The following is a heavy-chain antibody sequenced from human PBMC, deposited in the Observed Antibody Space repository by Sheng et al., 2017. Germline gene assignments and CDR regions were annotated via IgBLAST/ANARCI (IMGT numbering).Heavy chain of an antibody. CDR2: IRYDGSNK. D-gene: IGHD2-2*01. CDR1: GFTFRSYG. CDR3: TKDRCSSSSCFGSWYYFDY. V-gene: IGHV3-30*02. Sequence: QVQLVESGGGVVQPGGSLRLSCAASGFTFRSYGMHWVRQAPGKGLEWVAFIRYDGSNKYYADSVKGRFSISRDNSKNTLYLQMNSLRAEDTAVYYCTKDRCSSSSCFGSWYYFDYWGQGTLLTVSS. J-gene: IGHJ4*02.